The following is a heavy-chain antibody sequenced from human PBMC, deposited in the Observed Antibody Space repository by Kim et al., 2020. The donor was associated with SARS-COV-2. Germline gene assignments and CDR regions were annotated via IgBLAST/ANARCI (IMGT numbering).Heavy chain of an antibody. D-gene: IGHD3-9*01. V-gene: IGHV3-21*01. Sequence: GGSLRLSCAASGFTFNRYAMNWVRQAPGKGLEWVSLISSSSSYLYYADSLKGRFTISRDNAQNTLYLQINSLTGDDTAVYYCARDSSSGLPDYWGEGPLV. CDR2: ISSSSSYL. J-gene: IGHJ4*02. CDR1: GFTFNRYA. CDR3: ARDSSSGLPDY.